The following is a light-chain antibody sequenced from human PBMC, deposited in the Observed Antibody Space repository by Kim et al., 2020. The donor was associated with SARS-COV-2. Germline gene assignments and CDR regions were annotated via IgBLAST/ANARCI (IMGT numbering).Light chain of an antibody. J-gene: IGLJ3*02. CDR1: CSYRGAGYE. Sequence: VTVSCSGRCSYRGAGYEVCWYQQLPGTAPKLLILINRNRPSGVPDRCSVSKSGTSASLVITGLQAEDEADYYCQSYDISLNGSGVFGGWTQLTVL. V-gene: IGLV1-40*01. CDR2: INR. CDR3: QSYDISLNGSGV.